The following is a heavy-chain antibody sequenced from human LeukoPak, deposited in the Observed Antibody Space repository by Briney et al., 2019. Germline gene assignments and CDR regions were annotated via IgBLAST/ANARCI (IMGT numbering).Heavy chain of an antibody. V-gene: IGHV4-59*01. D-gene: IGHD6-25*01. CDR2: IYYSGST. Sequence: SETLSLTCTVSGGSISSYYWSWIRQPPGKGLEWIGYIYYSGSTNYNPSLKSRVTISVDTSKNQFSLKLTSVTAAETAVYYCARGRITEANTGTFDIWGQGTVVTVSS. CDR1: GGSISSYY. J-gene: IGHJ3*02. CDR3: ARGRITEANTGTFDI.